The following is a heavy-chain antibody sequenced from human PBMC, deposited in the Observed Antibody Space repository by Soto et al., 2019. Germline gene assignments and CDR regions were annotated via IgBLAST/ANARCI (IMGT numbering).Heavy chain of an antibody. CDR2: ISYDGSNK. J-gene: IGHJ6*02. V-gene: IGHV3-30*18. CDR1: GFTFSSYG. Sequence: GGSLRLSCAASGFTFSSYGMHWVRQAPGKGLEWVAVISYDGSNKYYADSVKGRFTISRDNSKNTLYLQMNSLRAEDTAVYYCAKEGPYHVAAAGRSYYYYGMDVWGQGTTVTVSS. D-gene: IGHD6-13*01. CDR3: AKEGPYHVAAAGRSYYYYGMDV.